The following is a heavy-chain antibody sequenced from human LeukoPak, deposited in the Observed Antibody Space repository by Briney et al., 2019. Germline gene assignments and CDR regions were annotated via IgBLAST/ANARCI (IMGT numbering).Heavy chain of an antibody. Sequence: GGSVRVSCKASGYTFTGYYMHWVRQAPGQGLEWVGWINPNSGGTNYAQKFQGRVTMTRATSISTAYMELSRLRSDDTAVYYCAREVSGLDYYGSGSHHPLFDYWGQGTLVTVSS. CDR1: GYTFTGYY. CDR3: AREVSGLDYYGSGSHHPLFDY. D-gene: IGHD3-10*01. V-gene: IGHV1-2*02. J-gene: IGHJ4*02. CDR2: INPNSGGT.